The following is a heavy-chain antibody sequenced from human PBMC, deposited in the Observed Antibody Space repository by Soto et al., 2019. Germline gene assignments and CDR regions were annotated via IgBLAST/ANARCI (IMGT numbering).Heavy chain of an antibody. CDR1: GGTFSSYA. J-gene: IGHJ6*02. CDR2: IIPIFGTA. CDR3: ATQGLPNYYSYGMDV. Sequence: QVQLVQSGAEVKKPGSSVKVSCKASGGTFSSYAISWVRLAPGQGLEWLGGIIPIFGTADYAQKFQGRVTITADESTTTANMELSSLRSEDTVVYYCATQGLPNYYSYGMDVWGQGTTVTVSS. V-gene: IGHV1-69*12. D-gene: IGHD5-18*01.